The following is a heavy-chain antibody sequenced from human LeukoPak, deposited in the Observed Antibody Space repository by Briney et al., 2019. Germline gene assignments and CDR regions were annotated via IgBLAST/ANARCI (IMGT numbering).Heavy chain of an antibody. CDR1: GYTFTGQY. Sequence: ASVKVSCKTSGYTFTGQYLHWVRQAPGQGLEWMGWINPNSGGTNYAQKFQGRVTMTRDTSISTAYMELSRLRSDDTAVYYCARDHLPPGGSGSYYIPVYWGQGTLVTVSS. CDR2: INPNSGGT. J-gene: IGHJ4*02. V-gene: IGHV1-2*02. D-gene: IGHD3-10*01. CDR3: ARDHLPPGGSGSYYIPVY.